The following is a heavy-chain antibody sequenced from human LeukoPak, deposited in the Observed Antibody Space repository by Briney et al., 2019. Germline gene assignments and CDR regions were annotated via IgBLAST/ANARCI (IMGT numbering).Heavy chain of an antibody. CDR3: AKVSFSGSYYYPLDY. CDR2: ISGSGGST. Sequence: GGSLRLSCAASGFTFSSYAMSWVRQAPGKGLEWVSAISGSGGSTYYADSVKGRFTISRDNSKNTLYLQMNSLRAEDTAVYYCAKVSFSGSYYYPLDYWGQGTLVTVSS. CDR1: GFTFSSYA. J-gene: IGHJ4*02. V-gene: IGHV3-23*01. D-gene: IGHD3-10*01.